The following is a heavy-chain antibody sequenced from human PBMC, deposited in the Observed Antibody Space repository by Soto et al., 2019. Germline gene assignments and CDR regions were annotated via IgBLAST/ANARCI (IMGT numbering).Heavy chain of an antibody. V-gene: IGHV4-59*01. CDR2: IYYTGIT. J-gene: IGHJ6*02. D-gene: IGHD2-2*01. CDR3: ASLPASQYYHGVDV. Sequence: AETLSLTCSVSGVAISYYYCNLIRHPPCKGLEWIVHIYYTGITSYNRSLNSRVTISVDMSKNQISLKLGSVTAADTAVYYCASLPASQYYHGVDVWGQGIRVTVSS. CDR1: GVAISYYY.